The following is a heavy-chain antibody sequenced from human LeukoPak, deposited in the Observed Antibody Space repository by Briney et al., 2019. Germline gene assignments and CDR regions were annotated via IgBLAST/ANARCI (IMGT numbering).Heavy chain of an antibody. J-gene: IGHJ4*02. CDR3: ARGEGNYFDY. CDR2: ISTSGNT. V-gene: IGHV4-4*07. CDR1: GGSISSYY. Sequence: SETLSLTCTVSGGSISSYYWTWIRQPAGKGLEWIGRISTSGNTNYTPSLKSRVTMSVDTSRNQFSLKPTSVTAADAAVYYCARGEGNYFDYWGQGALVTVSS.